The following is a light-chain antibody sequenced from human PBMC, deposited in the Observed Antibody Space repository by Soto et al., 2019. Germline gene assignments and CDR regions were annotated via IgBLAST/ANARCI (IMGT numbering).Light chain of an antibody. V-gene: IGLV2-14*01. Sequence: QSVLTQPASVSGSPGQSITISCTGTSSDVGGYNYVSWYQQHPGKAPKLMIYDVSNRPSGVSNCFSGSKSGNTASLTISGLQAEDEADYYCSSYTSSSTGVFGGGTKVTVL. CDR2: DVS. CDR3: SSYTSSSTGV. J-gene: IGLJ2*01. CDR1: SSDVGGYNY.